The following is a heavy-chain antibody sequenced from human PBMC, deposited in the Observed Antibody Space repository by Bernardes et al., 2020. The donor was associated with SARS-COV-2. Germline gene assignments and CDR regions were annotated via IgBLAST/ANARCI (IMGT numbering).Heavy chain of an antibody. J-gene: IGHJ6*02. CDR3: ARRRSGGVDV. V-gene: IGHV5-51*01. D-gene: IGHD3-10*01. CDR1: GYSFSTYW. Sequence: GESLKISCKGSGYSFSTYWIGWVRQMPGKGLEWMGIIYPDDSHARYSPSFQGQVTISADKSITTAYLQWSSLRASDTAIYYCARRRSGGVDVWGQGTTAIVSS. CDR2: IYPDDSHA.